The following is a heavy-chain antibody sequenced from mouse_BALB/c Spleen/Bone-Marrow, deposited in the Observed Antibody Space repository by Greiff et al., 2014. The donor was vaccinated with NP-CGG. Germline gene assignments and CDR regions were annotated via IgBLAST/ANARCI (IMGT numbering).Heavy chain of an antibody. CDR2: IRLKSNNYAT. D-gene: IGHD1-1*01. V-gene: IGHV6-6*02. Sequence: DVQLVESGGGLVQPGGSMKLSCVASGFTFSNYWMNWVRQSPEKGLEWVAEIRLKSNNYATHYAESVKGRFTISRDDSKSSVYLQMNNLRAEDTGIYYCTRDYSYWGQGTLVTVSA. CDR1: GFTFSNYW. J-gene: IGHJ3*01. CDR3: TRDYSY.